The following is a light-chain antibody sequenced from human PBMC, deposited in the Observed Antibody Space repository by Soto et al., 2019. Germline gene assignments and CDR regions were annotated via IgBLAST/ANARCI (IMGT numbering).Light chain of an antibody. CDR3: QLRSNWPVT. J-gene: IGKJ5*01. CDR2: DAS. V-gene: IGKV3-11*01. Sequence: EIVLTQSPVTLSLSPGERATLSCRASPSVSSYLAWYQQKPGQAPRLLIYDASHRATGFPARFSGSGSGTDFTLTISSLEPEDFAVYYCQLRSNWPVTFGQGTRLEIK. CDR1: PSVSSY.